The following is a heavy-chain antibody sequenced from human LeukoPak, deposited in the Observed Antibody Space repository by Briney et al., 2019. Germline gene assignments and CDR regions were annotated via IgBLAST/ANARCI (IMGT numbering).Heavy chain of an antibody. CDR2: ISYSGST. J-gene: IGHJ4*02. CDR3: ARRAIVLMGFDY. V-gene: IGHV4-59*08. Sequence: SETLSLTCTVSGGSISSSYWSWIRQPPGKGLEWIGYISYSGSTNYNPSLKSRVTISVDTSKNQFSLKLSSVTAADTAVYYCARRAIVLMGFDYWGQGTLVTVSS. D-gene: IGHD2-8*01. CDR1: GGSISSSY.